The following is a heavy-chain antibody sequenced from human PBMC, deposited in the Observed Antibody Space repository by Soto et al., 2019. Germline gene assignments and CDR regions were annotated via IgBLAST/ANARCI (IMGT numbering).Heavy chain of an antibody. V-gene: IGHV3-23*01. CDR2: ISGSGLRT. CDR1: GFTFSTSA. Sequence: GGSLRLSCEASGFTFSTSAMSWVRQAPGKGLEWVSSISGSGLRTYYADSVKGRFTISRDNSKNTLYLQMNSLRAEDTAVYYCAKSSVVGGMDVWGQGTTVTVSS. D-gene: IGHD1-26*01. J-gene: IGHJ6*02. CDR3: AKSSVVGGMDV.